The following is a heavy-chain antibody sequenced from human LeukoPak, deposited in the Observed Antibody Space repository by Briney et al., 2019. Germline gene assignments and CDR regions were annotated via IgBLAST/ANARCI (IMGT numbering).Heavy chain of an antibody. CDR2: IYSGGST. Sequence: PGGSLRLSCAASGFTVSSNYMSWVRQAPGKGLEWVSVIYSGGSTYYADSVKGRYTISRDNSKNTLYLQMNSLRAEDTAVYYCAFYGSGFYYGMDVWGQGTTVTVSS. D-gene: IGHD3-10*01. CDR1: GFTVSSNY. V-gene: IGHV3-66*01. CDR3: AFYGSGFYYGMDV. J-gene: IGHJ6*02.